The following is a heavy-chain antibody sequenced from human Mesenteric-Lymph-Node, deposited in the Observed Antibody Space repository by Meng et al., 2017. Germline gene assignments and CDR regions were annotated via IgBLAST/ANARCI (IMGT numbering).Heavy chain of an antibody. CDR1: GGSISSGDYY. CDR2: IYSSGST. J-gene: IGHJ4*02. D-gene: IGHD5-12*01. CDR3: AGDRRGVATVDY. Sequence: QVQLQESGPGLVKHSQTLSLPCTVSGGSISSGDYYWSWIRQPPGKCLEWIGYIYSSGSTYYNPSLKSRITISVDTSKNQFSPRLTSVTAADTAVYYCAGDRRGVATVDYWGQGTLVTVSS. V-gene: IGHV4-30-4*01.